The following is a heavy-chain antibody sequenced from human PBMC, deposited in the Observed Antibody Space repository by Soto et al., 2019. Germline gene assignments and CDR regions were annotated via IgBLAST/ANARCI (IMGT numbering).Heavy chain of an antibody. CDR3: ARWGTTGGLDV. CDR2: TSYDGSDK. Sequence: QVQLVESGGGVVQPGTSLRVSCVGSGFTFRSYVIHWVRQAPGKGLEWFALTSYDGSDKYYGDSVRGRFTISRDNSRNTVNLQMDSLRLEDTALYYCARWGTTGGLDVWGQGTLVSVSS. J-gene: IGHJ1*01. D-gene: IGHD3-16*01. V-gene: IGHV3-30*19. CDR1: GFTFRSYV.